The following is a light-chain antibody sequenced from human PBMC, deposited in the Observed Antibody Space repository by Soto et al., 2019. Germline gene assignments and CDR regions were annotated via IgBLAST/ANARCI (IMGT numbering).Light chain of an antibody. CDR1: QGVSTW. CDR2: AAS. Sequence: DIQMTQSPASVSASVGDRVTINCRASQGVSTWVAWFQQKPGQVPKLLIYAASLLQSGVPSRFSGSGSGTEFTLTISSLQPEDFATYFCQQANSFPVTFGQGTKLEI. J-gene: IGKJ2*01. CDR3: QQANSFPVT. V-gene: IGKV1D-12*01.